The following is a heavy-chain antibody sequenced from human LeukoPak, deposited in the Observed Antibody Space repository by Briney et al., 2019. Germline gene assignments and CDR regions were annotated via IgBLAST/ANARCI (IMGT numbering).Heavy chain of an antibody. CDR3: ASGGVVINFDF. J-gene: IGHJ4*02. CDR1: GFTFSRYS. Sequence: GGFLRLSCAVSGFTFSRYSMHWVRQAPGKGLEWVADISNDGSNEDYGDSVKGRFTISRDNSKNTLFLQMNSLRAEDTAVYYCASGGVVINFDFWGQGTLVTVSS. CDR2: ISNDGSNE. V-gene: IGHV3-30*04. D-gene: IGHD3-10*01.